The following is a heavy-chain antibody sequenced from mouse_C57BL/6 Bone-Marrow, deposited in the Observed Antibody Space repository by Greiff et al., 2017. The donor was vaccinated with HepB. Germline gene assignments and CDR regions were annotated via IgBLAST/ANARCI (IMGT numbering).Heavy chain of an antibody. Sequence: QVQLQQSGAELVRPGASVTLSCKASGYTFTDYEMHWVKQTPVHGLEWIGAIDPETGGTAYNQKFKGKAILTADKSYSTAYMELRSLTSEDSAVYYCTRTDYSNDVVDYWGQGTTLTVSS. CDR2: IDPETGGT. CDR3: TRTDYSNDVVDY. V-gene: IGHV1-15*01. J-gene: IGHJ2*01. CDR1: GYTFTDYE. D-gene: IGHD2-12*01.